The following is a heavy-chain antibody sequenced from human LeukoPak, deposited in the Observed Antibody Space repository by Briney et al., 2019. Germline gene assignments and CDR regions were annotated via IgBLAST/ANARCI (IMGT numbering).Heavy chain of an antibody. CDR3: ARAQPTSSWTAYDV. J-gene: IGHJ3*01. D-gene: IGHD6-13*01. CDR2: IWFDGSNK. V-gene: IGHV3-33*01. Sequence: GGSLRLSCAASGFTFSTYVMHWVRQGPGKGLEWVAIIWFDGSNKYYADSVKGRFTISRDNSKNTLFLQMSSLRVEDTAAYFCARAQPTSSWTAYDVWGQGTTVTVSP. CDR1: GFTFSTYV.